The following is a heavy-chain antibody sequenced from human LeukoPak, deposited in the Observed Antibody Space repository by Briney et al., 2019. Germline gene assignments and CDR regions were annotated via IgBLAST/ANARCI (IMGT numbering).Heavy chain of an antibody. V-gene: IGHV4-61*02. D-gene: IGHD6-13*01. CDR3: ARSYSSSSVLPYYYFYMDV. J-gene: IGHJ6*03. CDR2: IYTSGST. CDR1: GGSISSGYYS. Sequence: TSQTLSLTCTVSGGSISSGYYSWRWIRQPAGKGLEWIGRIYTSGSTNYNPSLKSRVTISVDTSKNHFSLELTSVTAADTAVYYCARSYSSSSVLPYYYFYMDVWGKGTTVTVSS.